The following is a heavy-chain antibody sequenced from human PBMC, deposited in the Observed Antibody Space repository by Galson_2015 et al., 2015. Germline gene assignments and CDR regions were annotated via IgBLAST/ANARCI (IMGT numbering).Heavy chain of an antibody. V-gene: IGHV3-30-3*01. CDR1: GFTFSSYA. D-gene: IGHD3-22*01. CDR3: ARASSGLT. Sequence: SLRLSCAASGFTFSSYAMHWVRQAPGKGLEWVAVVSYDGSNKYYADSVKGRFTISRDNSKNTLYLQMNSLRAEDTAVYYCARASSGLTWGQGTMVTVSS. J-gene: IGHJ3*01. CDR2: VSYDGSNK.